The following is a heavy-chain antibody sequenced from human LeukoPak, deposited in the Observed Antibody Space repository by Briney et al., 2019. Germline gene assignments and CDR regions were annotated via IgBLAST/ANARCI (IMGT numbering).Heavy chain of an antibody. CDR3: ARAQGNGLIDF. CDR1: GGSISSSSYY. V-gene: IGHV4-39*01. CDR2: IYYSGST. D-gene: IGHD3/OR15-3a*01. Sequence: SETLSLTCTVSGGSISSSSYYWGWIRQSPGKGLEWIGSIYYSGSTYYNPSLKSRVTISVDTSKNQFSLKLSSVTAADTADYYCARAQGNGLIDFWGQGTLVTVSS. J-gene: IGHJ4*02.